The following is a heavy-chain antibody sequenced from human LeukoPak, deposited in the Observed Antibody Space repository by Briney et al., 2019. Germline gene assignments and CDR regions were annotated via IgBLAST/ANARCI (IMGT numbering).Heavy chain of an antibody. CDR2: ISSSSSYI. CDR3: ARDNGWVQYAN. Sequence: GGSLRLSCAASGFTFTSYWMTWVRQAPGKGLEWVSSISSSSSYIYYADSVKGRFTISRDNAKNSLYLQMNSLRAEDTAVYYCARDNGWVQYANWGQGTLSPSPQ. J-gene: IGHJ4*02. V-gene: IGHV3-21*01. CDR1: GFTFTSYW. D-gene: IGHD5-24*01.